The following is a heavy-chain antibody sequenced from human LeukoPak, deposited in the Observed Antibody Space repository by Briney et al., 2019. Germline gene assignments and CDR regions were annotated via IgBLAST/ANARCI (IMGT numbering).Heavy chain of an antibody. J-gene: IGHJ4*02. CDR1: GFTFSGYW. D-gene: IGHD6-19*01. Sequence: GGSLRLSCAASGFTFSGYWMSWVRQAPGKGLEWVANIKQDGSDKYYVDSVKGRFTISRDNAKNSLYLQMDSLRAEDTAVYYCAKGRWYSSGWYLDYWGQGTLVTVSS. CDR3: AKGRWYSSGWYLDY. CDR2: IKQDGSDK. V-gene: IGHV3-7*01.